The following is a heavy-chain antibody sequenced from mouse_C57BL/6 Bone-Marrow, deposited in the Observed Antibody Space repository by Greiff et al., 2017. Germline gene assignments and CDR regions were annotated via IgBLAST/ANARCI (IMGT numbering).Heavy chain of an antibody. D-gene: IGHD2-2*01. J-gene: IGHJ3*01. V-gene: IGHV1-80*01. CDR3: ARSGGYLAWFAY. CDR1: GYAFSSYW. CDR2: IYPGDGDT. Sequence: VQLKESGAELVKPGASVKISCKASGYAFSSYWMNWVKQRPGKGLEWIGQIYPGDGDTNYNGKFKGKATLTADKSSSTAYMQLSSLTSEDSAVYFCARSGGYLAWFAYWGQGTLVTVSA.